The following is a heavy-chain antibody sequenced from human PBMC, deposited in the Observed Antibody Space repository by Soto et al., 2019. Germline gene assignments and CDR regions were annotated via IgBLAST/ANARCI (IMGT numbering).Heavy chain of an antibody. Sequence: QMQLVQSGPEVKKPGSSVKVSCKTSGFTFSSSAMQWVRPARGQRLEWIGWIAVGSGDTDYAQKFQERFAITRDMSTSTVYLELSSLTSEDTAVYYCAARYCSSSSCYPRGKFDPWGQGTLVTVSS. V-gene: IGHV1-58*02. CDR2: IAVGSGDT. J-gene: IGHJ5*02. CDR3: AARYCSSSSCYPRGKFDP. D-gene: IGHD2-15*01. CDR1: GFTFSSSA.